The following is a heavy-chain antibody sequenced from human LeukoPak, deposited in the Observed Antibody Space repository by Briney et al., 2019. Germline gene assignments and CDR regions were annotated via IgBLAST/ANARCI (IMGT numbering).Heavy chain of an antibody. D-gene: IGHD3-16*01. J-gene: IGHJ4*02. CDR1: GFTVSSNY. CDR3: ARGSVGGGNYFDY. Sequence: GGSLRLSCAASGFTVSSNYMSWVRQAPGKGVEWVSSISSDSIYIYYADYVKGRFPISRDNAKNSLYLQMNSLRAEDTAVYYCARGSVGGGNYFDYWGQGTLVTVSS. V-gene: IGHV3-21*01. CDR2: ISSDSIYI.